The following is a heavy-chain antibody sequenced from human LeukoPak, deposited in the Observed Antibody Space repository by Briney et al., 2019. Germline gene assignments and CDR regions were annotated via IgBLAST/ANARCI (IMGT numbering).Heavy chain of an antibody. CDR1: GFTFSGYA. Sequence: GGSLRLSCAASGFTFSGYAMSWVRQAPGRGLEWVSAISGSGGSTYYADSVKGRFTISRDNSKNTLYLQMNSLRAEDTAVYYCAKVGAAGTNDYYGMDVWGQGTTVTVSS. CDR3: AKVGAAGTNDYYGMDV. J-gene: IGHJ6*02. V-gene: IGHV3-23*01. CDR2: ISGSGGST. D-gene: IGHD6-13*01.